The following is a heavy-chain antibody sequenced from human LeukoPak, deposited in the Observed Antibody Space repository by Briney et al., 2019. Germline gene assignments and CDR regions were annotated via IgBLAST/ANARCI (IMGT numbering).Heavy chain of an antibody. CDR1: GFTFSSSA. V-gene: IGHV3-73*01. CDR2: ISTKGKNYAT. Sequence: GGSLKLSCAASGFTFSSSAMHWARQASGRGLEWVGRISTKGKNYATAYGAPVKGRFTVSRDDSKNTAYLQMNSLKIEDTALYYCMSFSTGGTSNFWGQGTLVTVSS. J-gene: IGHJ4*02. CDR3: MSFSTGGTSNF. D-gene: IGHD4-23*01.